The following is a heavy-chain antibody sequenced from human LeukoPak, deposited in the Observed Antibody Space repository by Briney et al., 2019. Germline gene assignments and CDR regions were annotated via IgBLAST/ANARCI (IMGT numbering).Heavy chain of an antibody. Sequence: PGGSLRLSCAVSQFTFSSYWMTWVRQAPGKGLEWVANIKPDGSEKYYVDSVKGRFTISRDNAKNSLYLQMNSLRAEDTAVYYCARGYCTYSTCYAGAFDIWGQGTMVTVSS. CDR3: ARGYCTYSTCYAGAFDI. D-gene: IGHD2-8*01. CDR2: IKPDGSEK. CDR1: QFTFSSYW. V-gene: IGHV3-7*04. J-gene: IGHJ3*02.